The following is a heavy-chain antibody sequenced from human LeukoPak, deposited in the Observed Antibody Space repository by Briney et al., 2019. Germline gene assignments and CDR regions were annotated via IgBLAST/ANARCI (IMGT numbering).Heavy chain of an antibody. CDR3: AKDDPAPFDY. CDR1: AFTFRNYG. J-gene: IGHJ4*02. D-gene: IGHD2-2*01. CDR2: IRYDGGNK. Sequence: GGSLRLSCAASAFTFRNYGMHWVRQAPGKGLEWVAFIRYDGGNKNYADSVKGRFTISRDNPKNTLYLQMNSLRAEDMAVYYCAKDDPAPFDYWGQGTLVTVSS. V-gene: IGHV3-30*02.